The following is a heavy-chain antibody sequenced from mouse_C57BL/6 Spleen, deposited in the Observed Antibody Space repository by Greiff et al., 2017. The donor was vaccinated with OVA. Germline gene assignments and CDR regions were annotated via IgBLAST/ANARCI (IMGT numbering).Heavy chain of an antibody. CDR3: ARDSYYSNYYAMDY. J-gene: IGHJ4*01. D-gene: IGHD2-5*01. CDR2: INPNNGGT. Sequence: EVQLQQSGPELVKPGASVKISCKASGYTFTDYYMNWVKQSHGKSLEWIGDINPNNGGTSYNQKFKGKATLTVDKSSSTAYMELRSLTSEDSAVYYCARDSYYSNYYAMDYWGQGTSVTVSS. CDR1: GYTFTDYY. V-gene: IGHV1-26*01.